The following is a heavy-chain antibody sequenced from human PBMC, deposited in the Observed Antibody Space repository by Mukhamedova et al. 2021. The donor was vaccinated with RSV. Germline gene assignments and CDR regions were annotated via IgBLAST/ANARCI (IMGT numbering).Heavy chain of an antibody. J-gene: IGHJ4*01. V-gene: IGHV1-2*02. Sequence: GQGLEWMGWINPNSGGTNYAQKFQGRVTMTRDTSISTAYMELSRLRSDDTAVYYCAGGSTGYSSSWYGSGLDYWG. D-gene: IGHD6-13*01. CDR3: AGGSTGYSSSWYGSGLDY. CDR2: INPNSGGT.